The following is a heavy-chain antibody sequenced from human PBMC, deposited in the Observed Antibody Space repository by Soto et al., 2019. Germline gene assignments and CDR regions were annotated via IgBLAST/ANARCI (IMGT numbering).Heavy chain of an antibody. CDR3: AKAYPQVGSNYCDY. CDR2: ISYDGSNK. CDR1: GFTFSSFA. V-gene: IGHV3-30-3*01. D-gene: IGHD1-26*01. J-gene: IGHJ4*02. Sequence: GGSLRLSCAASGFTFSSFALHWVRQAPGKGLEWVAVISYDGSNKYYADSVKGRFTISRDNSKNTMDLQMNSLRTEDTAVYYCAKAYPQVGSNYCDYWGQGTQVTVSS.